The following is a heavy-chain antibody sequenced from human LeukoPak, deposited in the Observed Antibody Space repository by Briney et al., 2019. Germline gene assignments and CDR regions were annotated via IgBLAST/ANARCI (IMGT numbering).Heavy chain of an antibody. CDR3: ARDSDYDILTGYAYYYYMDV. D-gene: IGHD3-9*01. J-gene: IGHJ6*03. Sequence: SETLSLTCTGSGGSISNYYWSWIRQPAGKGLEWMGRICTSGSTNYNPSLKSRVTMSVDTSKNQFSLKLSSVTAADTAVYYCARDSDYDILTGYAYYYYMDVWGKGTTVTVSS. CDR1: GGSISNYY. CDR2: ICTSGST. V-gene: IGHV4-4*07.